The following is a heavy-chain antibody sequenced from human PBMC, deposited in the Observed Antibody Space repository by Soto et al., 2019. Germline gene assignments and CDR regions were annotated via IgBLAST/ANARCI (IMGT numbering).Heavy chain of an antibody. V-gene: IGHV3-30-3*01. Sequence: RSLRLSWAASGVTCSSYARHWVRQVPGKGLEWVAVISYDGSNKYYADSVKGRFTISRDNSKNTLYLQMNSLRAEYTAVYYCARANEREPLHLFDPCAERPQVTDSS. CDR1: GVTCSSYA. CDR3: ARANEREPLHLFDP. CDR2: ISYDGSNK. D-gene: IGHD1-26*01. J-gene: IGHJ5*02.